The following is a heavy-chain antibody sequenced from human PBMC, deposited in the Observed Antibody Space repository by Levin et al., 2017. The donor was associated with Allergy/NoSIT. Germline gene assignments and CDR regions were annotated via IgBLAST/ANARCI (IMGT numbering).Heavy chain of an antibody. Sequence: PGGSLRLSCTVSGGSISSSNYYWGWIRQPPGKGLVWIGSIFYSGSTFYNPSLKSRVTISVDTSKNQFSLKLSSVTAADTAVYYCARLWGEYYFDYWGQGTLVTVSS. D-gene: IGHD3-16*01. V-gene: IGHV4-39*01. CDR2: IFYSGST. J-gene: IGHJ4*02. CDR3: ARLWGEYYFDY. CDR1: GGSISSSNYY.